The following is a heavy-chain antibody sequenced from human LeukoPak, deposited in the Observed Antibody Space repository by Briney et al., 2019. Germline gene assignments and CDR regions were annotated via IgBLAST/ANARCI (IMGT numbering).Heavy chain of an antibody. CDR3: ARVMRYYDSTGYYADAFDF. V-gene: IGHV4-4*02. Sequence: SETLSLTCAVSGGSISSSNWWSWVRQPPGKGLGWIGEIYHSGSTNYNPSLKSRVTISVDKSKNQFSLKLSSVTAADTAIYYCARVMRYYDSTGYYADAFDFWGPGTMVTVSS. D-gene: IGHD3-22*01. J-gene: IGHJ3*01. CDR1: GGSISSSNW. CDR2: IYHSGST.